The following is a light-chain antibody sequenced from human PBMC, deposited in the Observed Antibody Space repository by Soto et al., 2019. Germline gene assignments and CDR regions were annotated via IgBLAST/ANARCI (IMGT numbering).Light chain of an antibody. CDR2: DAS. CDR3: QQRSNWPT. J-gene: IGKJ5*01. Sequence: EIILTPSPSTLSFSPGERAPLSCRASQSISGYLSWYQHKPGQAPRLLIYDASNRATGIPARFSGSGSGTDFTLTISSLEPEDFAVYYCQQRSNWPTFGQGTRLEIK. V-gene: IGKV3-11*01. CDR1: QSISGY.